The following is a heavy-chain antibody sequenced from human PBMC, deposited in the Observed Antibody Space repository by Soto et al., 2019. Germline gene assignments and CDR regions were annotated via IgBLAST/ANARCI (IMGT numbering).Heavy chain of an antibody. V-gene: IGHV4-39*01. D-gene: IGHD1-20*01. Sequence: QLQLQESGPGLVKPSETLSLTCTVSGGSISSSSYYWGWIRQPPGKGLEWIGSIYYSGSTHYNPSLKSRGTMSVDTSKNQFSLKLSSVTAADTAVYYCARSQPSLYNCNDVLTFDIWGQGTMVTVSS. CDR3: ARSQPSLYNCNDVLTFDI. CDR1: GGSISSSSYY. J-gene: IGHJ3*02. CDR2: IYYSGST.